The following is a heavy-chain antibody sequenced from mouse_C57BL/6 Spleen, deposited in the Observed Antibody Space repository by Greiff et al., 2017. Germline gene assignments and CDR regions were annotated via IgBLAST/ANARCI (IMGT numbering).Heavy chain of an antibody. CDR2: ISYDGSN. J-gene: IGHJ1*03. Sequence: EVQLQQSGPGLVKPSQSLSLTCSVTGYSITSGYYWNWIRQFPGNKLEWMGYISYDGSNNYNPSLKNRISITRDTSKNQFFLKLNSVTTEDTATYYCARERLYYYGSSWYFDVWGTGTTVTVSS. D-gene: IGHD1-1*01. CDR3: ARERLYYYGSSWYFDV. CDR1: GYSITSGYY. V-gene: IGHV3-6*01.